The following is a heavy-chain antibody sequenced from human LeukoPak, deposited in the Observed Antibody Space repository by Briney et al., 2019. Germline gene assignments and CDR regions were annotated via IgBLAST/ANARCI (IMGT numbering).Heavy chain of an antibody. Sequence: PGGSLRLSCAASGFTFSSYSMNWVRQAPGKGLEWISYIGISSGNTKYADSVKGRFTISGDNARNPLHLQMNSLRVEDSAVYYCARDHNYAFDNWGQGTLVTVSS. CDR2: IGISSGNT. V-gene: IGHV3-48*04. J-gene: IGHJ4*02. D-gene: IGHD1-1*01. CDR3: ARDHNYAFDN. CDR1: GFTFSSYS.